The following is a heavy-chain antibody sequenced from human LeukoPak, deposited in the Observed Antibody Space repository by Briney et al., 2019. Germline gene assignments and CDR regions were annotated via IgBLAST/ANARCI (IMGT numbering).Heavy chain of an antibody. J-gene: IGHJ6*04. D-gene: IGHD3-10*02. CDR3: AELGITMIGGV. CDR2: ISTSGSTV. CDR1: GFTFTDYY. Sequence: PGGSLRLSCAASGFTFTDYYMSWIRQAPGKGLEWVSYISTSGSTVYYADSVKGRFTISRDNAKDSLYLQMNSLRAEDTAVYYCAELGITMIGGVWGKGTTVTISS. V-gene: IGHV3-11*04.